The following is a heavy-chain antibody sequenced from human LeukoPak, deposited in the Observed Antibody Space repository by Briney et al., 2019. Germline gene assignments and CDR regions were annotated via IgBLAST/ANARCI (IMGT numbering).Heavy chain of an antibody. V-gene: IGHV4-59*01. D-gene: IGHD4-23*01. J-gene: IGHJ4*01. CDR1: GGSLSGYY. CDR2: IHYRGGT. Sequence: SETLSLTCTVSGGSLSGYYCSWIRQPPGKGLEWIGYIHYRGGTNYNPSLKSRVTISQDTSKNQFSLKLSSVTAADTAVYYCARDRSIYGGNLFDSWGLGILVTVSS. CDR3: ARDRSIYGGNLFDS.